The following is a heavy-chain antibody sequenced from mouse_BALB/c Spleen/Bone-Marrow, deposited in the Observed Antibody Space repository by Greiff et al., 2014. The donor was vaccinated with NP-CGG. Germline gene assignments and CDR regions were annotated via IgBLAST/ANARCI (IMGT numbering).Heavy chain of an antibody. D-gene: IGHD1-2*01. Sequence: EVKLVESGGGLVQPGGSRKLSCAASGFTFSSFGMHWVRQAPEKGLEWVAYISSGSSTIYYADTVKGRFTISRDNPKNTLFLQMTSLRSEDTAMYYYVRDYGYGAMDYWGQGTSVTVSS. V-gene: IGHV5-17*02. CDR1: GFTFSSFG. CDR3: VRDYGYGAMDY. J-gene: IGHJ4*01. CDR2: ISSGSSTI.